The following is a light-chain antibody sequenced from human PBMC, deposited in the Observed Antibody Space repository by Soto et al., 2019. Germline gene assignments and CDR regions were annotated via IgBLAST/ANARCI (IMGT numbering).Light chain of an antibody. CDR2: GAS. V-gene: IGKV3-20*01. CDR3: HQYGSSPLPGGSPLP. CDR1: QSVSGNY. Sequence: ENVLTQSPGTLSLSPGERATLSCRASQSVSGNYLAWYQHKPGQAPRLLIYGASSRATGIADRFSGSGSGTTFTLTISRLETEDFAVYYCHQYGSSPLPGGSPLPFGGGTKVEIK. J-gene: IGKJ4*01.